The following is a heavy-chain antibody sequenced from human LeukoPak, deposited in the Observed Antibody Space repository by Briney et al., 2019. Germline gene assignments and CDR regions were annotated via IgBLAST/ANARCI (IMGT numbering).Heavy chain of an antibody. Sequence: KPGGSLRLSCAASGFTFSNAWMSWVRQAPGKGLEWVGRIKSNTDGGTTDYAAPVKGRFTISRDDSKNTLYLQMNSLKTEDTAVYYCTTGPTAMAYTLQQQHDYWGQGTLVTVSS. CDR1: GFTFSNAW. CDR3: TTGPTAMAYTLQQQHDY. J-gene: IGHJ4*02. CDR2: IKSNTDGGTT. D-gene: IGHD5-18*01. V-gene: IGHV3-15*01.